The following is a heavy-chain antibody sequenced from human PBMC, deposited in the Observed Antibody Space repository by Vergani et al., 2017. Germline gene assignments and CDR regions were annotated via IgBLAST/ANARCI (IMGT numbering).Heavy chain of an antibody. CDR3: ARGTLGYCSSTSCPGDDEYFQH. J-gene: IGHJ1*01. V-gene: IGHV1-18*01. Sequence: QVQLVQSGAEVKKPGASVKVSCKASGYTFTSYGISWVRQAPGQGLEWMGWISAYNGNTNYAQKLQGRVTMTTDTSTSTAYMELRSLRSDDTAVYYCARGTLGYCSSTSCPGDDEYFQHWGQGTLVTVSS. CDR2: ISAYNGNT. D-gene: IGHD2-2*01. CDR1: GYTFTSYG.